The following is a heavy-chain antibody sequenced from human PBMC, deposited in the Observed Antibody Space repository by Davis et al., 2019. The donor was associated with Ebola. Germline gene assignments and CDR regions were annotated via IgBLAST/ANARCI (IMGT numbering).Heavy chain of an antibody. CDR3: ARGNRYCSGDTCANWFDP. Sequence: GESLKISCAASGFTFSSFAMHWVRQAPGKGLEWVSAISGSGGSTYYAGSVKGRFTISRDNAKNTLYLQMNSLRAEDTAVYYCARGNRYCSGDTCANWFDPWGQGTLVTVSS. V-gene: IGHV3-23*01. J-gene: IGHJ5*02. D-gene: IGHD2-15*01. CDR1: GFTFSSFA. CDR2: ISGSGGST.